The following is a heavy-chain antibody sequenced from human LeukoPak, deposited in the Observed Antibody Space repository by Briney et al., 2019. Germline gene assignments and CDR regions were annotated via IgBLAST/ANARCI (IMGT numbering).Heavy chain of an antibody. Sequence: PSETLSLTCRVSGGSLGRSSYFWGWIRQPPGKGPEWIGSIYYSGSAYYNPSLRRRVTISVDTSKNQFSLKFSSVTAADTAIYYCARVFEMATIRKLYYFDHWGQGTLVTVSS. J-gene: IGHJ4*02. CDR1: GGSLGRSSYF. D-gene: IGHD5-24*01. V-gene: IGHV4-39*01. CDR2: IYYSGSA. CDR3: ARVFEMATIRKLYYFDH.